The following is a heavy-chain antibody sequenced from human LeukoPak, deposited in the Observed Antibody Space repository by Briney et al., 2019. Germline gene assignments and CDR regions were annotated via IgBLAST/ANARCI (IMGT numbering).Heavy chain of an antibody. CDR3: ARDRDTAMGL. V-gene: IGHV3-30-3*01. CDR2: ISYDGNDK. D-gene: IGHD5-18*01. J-gene: IGHJ4*02. CDR1: GFTFSNYA. Sequence: GGSLRLSCAASGFTFSNYAMHWVRQAPGKGLEWVAIISYDGNDKYYTDSVKGRFTISRDKSKNTLYLQMNSLRAEDTAVYYCARDRDTAMGLWGQGTLVTVSS.